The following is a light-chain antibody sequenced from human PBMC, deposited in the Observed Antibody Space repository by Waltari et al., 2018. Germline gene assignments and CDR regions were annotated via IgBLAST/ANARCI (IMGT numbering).Light chain of an antibody. V-gene: IGLV3-1*01. CDR3: QTWDSNTGV. Sequence: SYDLIQPPSVSVSPGQTASITCSGDGLGNKYVYWYQQKSGQSPILVIYQDSNRPSGIPERYHGSKPGTTATLTIRGTQALDEADFYCQTWDSNTGVFGGGTKLTVL. J-gene: IGLJ2*01. CDR2: QDS. CDR1: GLGNKY.